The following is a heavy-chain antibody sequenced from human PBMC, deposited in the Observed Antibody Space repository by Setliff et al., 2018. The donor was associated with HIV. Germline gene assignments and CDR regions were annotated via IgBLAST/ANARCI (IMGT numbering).Heavy chain of an antibody. CDR3: VRTYYYDSSGYYPRFGYFDY. Sequence: PSETLSLNCGVSGYSISSDYCWGWIRQPPGKGLEWIGNMCHGGNNNYYNPSLKSRVTISIDTSNNQISLRLSSVTAADTAMYYCVRTYYYDSSGYYPRFGYFDYWGQGTLVTVSS. J-gene: IGHJ4*02. CDR1: GYSISSDYC. D-gene: IGHD3-22*01. CDR2: MCHGGNNN. V-gene: IGHV4-38-2*01.